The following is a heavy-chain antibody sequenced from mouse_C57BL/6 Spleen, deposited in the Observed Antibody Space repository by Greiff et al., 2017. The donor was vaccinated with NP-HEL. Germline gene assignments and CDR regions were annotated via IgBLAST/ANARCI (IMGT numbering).Heavy chain of an antibody. CDR2: IWSGGST. D-gene: IGHD1-1*01. CDR1: GFSLTSYG. J-gene: IGHJ1*03. CDR3: ARKPPPTVVATDFDV. Sequence: QVQLKQSGPGLVQPSQSLSITCTVSGFSLTSYGVHWVRQSPGKGLEWLGVIWSGGSTDYNAAFISRLSISKDNSKSQVFFKMNSLQADDTAIYYCARKPPPTVVATDFDVWGTGTTVTVSS. V-gene: IGHV2-2*01.